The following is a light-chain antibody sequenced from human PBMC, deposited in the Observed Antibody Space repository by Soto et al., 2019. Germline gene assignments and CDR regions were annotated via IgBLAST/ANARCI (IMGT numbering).Light chain of an antibody. Sequence: QPVLTQPPSASGSPGQSVTTSCTGTSSDVGGYNYVSWYQQHPGKAPKLMIYEVSKRPSGVPDRFSGSKSGNTASLTVSGLQAEDEADYYCSSYAGSNNFVFGTGTKVTVL. V-gene: IGLV2-8*01. CDR2: EVS. J-gene: IGLJ1*01. CDR1: SSDVGGYNY. CDR3: SSYAGSNNFV.